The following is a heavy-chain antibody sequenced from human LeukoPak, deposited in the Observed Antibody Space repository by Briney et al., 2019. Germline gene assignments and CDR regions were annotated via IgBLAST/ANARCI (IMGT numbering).Heavy chain of an antibody. D-gene: IGHD4-17*01. V-gene: IGHV1-18*01. Sequence: ASVKVSCKASGYTFTSYGISWVRQAPGQGLEWMGRISAYNGNTNYAQKLQGRVTMTTDTSTSTVYMELRSLRSDDTAVYYCARAPYGPYYFDYWGQGTLVTVSS. J-gene: IGHJ4*02. CDR2: ISAYNGNT. CDR1: GYTFTSYG. CDR3: ARAPYGPYYFDY.